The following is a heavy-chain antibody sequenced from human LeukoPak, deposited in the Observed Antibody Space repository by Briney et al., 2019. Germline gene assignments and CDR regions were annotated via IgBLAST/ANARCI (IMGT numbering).Heavy chain of an antibody. J-gene: IGHJ5*02. CDR2: INPSGGST. D-gene: IGHD6-19*01. CDR1: GYTFTSYY. V-gene: IGHV1-46*01. Sequence: ASVKVSCKASGYTFTSYYMHWVRQAPGQGLEWMGIINPSGGSTSYAQKFQGRVTMTRDTSTSTVYMELSSLRSEDTAVYYCARDRDEAVAGPTHWFDPWGQGTLVTVSS. CDR3: ARDRDEAVAGPTHWFDP.